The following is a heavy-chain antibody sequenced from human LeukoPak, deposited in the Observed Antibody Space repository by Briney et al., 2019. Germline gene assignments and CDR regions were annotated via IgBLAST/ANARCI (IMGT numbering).Heavy chain of an antibody. CDR3: ARVSFYGDPLDYGMDV. V-gene: IGHV1-3*01. CDR2: INAGNGNT. J-gene: IGHJ6*02. Sequence: GASVKVSCKASGYTFTSYAMHWVRQAPGQRLEWMGSINAGNGNTKYSQKFQGRVTITRDTSASTAYMELSSLRSEDTAVYYCARVSFYGDPLDYGMDVWGQGTTVTVSS. CDR1: GYTFTSYA. D-gene: IGHD4-17*01.